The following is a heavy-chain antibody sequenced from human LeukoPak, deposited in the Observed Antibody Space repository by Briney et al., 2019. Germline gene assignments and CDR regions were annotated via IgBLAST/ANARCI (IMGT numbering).Heavy chain of an antibody. CDR2: IYTSGST. V-gene: IGHV4-61*02. CDR3: ARGRYNWNLPTRYYYYMDV. D-gene: IGHD1-20*01. J-gene: IGHJ6*03. CDR1: GGSISSGSYY. Sequence: SQTLSLTCTVSGGSISSGSYYWSWIRQPAGKGLEWIGRIYTSGSTNYNPSLKSRVTISVDTSKNQFSLKLSSVTAADTAVYYCARGRYNWNLPTRYYYYMDVWGKGTTVTVSS.